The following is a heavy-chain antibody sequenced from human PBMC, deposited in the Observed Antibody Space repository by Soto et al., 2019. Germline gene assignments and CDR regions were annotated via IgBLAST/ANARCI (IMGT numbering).Heavy chain of an antibody. CDR1: GYTFTSYY. CDR2: INPSGGST. V-gene: IGHV1-46*04. J-gene: IGHJ6*02. Sequence: QVQLVQSGAEVKKPGASVKVSCKASGYTFTSYYMHWVRQAPGQGLEWMGIINPSGGSTSYAQKLRGRVTMTRDTATSTVYRELSSLRSEDTAVYYCARDWPARGGGIGNYYYYYYGMDVWGQGTTVTVSS. D-gene: IGHD3-16*01. CDR3: ARDWPARGGGIGNYYYYYYGMDV.